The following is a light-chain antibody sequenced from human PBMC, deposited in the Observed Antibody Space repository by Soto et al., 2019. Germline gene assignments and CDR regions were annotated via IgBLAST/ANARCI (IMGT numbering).Light chain of an antibody. CDR1: SSDVGGYNY. CDR2: EVS. CDR3: TSYTSSLTYV. V-gene: IGLV2-14*01. Sequence: QSALTQPASVSGSPGQSITISCTGTSSDVGGYNYVSWYQQHPGKAPKLMIYEVSNRPSGVSNRFSGSKSGNTASLTISGLQAEEEADYYCTSYTSSLTYVFGTGTKVTVL. J-gene: IGLJ1*01.